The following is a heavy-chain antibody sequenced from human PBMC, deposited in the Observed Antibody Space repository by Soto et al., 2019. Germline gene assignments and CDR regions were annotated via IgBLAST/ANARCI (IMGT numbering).Heavy chain of an antibody. V-gene: IGHV1-8*01. D-gene: IGHD1-26*01. CDR1: GYIFTNYD. Sequence: QVQLVQSGAEVGKPGASVKVSCKTSGYIFTNYDINWVRQAAGQGLEWVGWMNPNTGDTGYAQKFQGRVTMTWNISISTAYMELRSLRSDDTAVYYCATVWEEGFCFDHWGQGALVTVSS. CDR2: MNPNTGDT. J-gene: IGHJ4*02. CDR3: ATVWEEGFCFDH.